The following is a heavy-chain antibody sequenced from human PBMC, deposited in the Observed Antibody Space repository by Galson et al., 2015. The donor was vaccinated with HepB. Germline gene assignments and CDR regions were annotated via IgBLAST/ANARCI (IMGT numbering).Heavy chain of an antibody. Sequence: CAISGDSVSRNGAAWNWIRQSPSRGLEWLGRTYYRSKWYYDYAVSGKSRIAINPDTSKNQFSLQLNSVTPEDTAMYYCAHGRANAFDVWGQGTMVTVSS. D-gene: IGHD1-26*01. J-gene: IGHJ3*01. CDR1: GDSVSRNGAA. V-gene: IGHV6-1*01. CDR2: TYYRSKWYY. CDR3: AHGRANAFDV.